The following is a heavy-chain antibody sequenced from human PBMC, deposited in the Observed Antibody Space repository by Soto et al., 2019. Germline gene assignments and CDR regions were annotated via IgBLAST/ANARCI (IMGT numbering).Heavy chain of an antibody. CDR2: IYSSGT. CDR3: ARSGLRLGDVEFDP. V-gene: IGHV4-59*01. CDR1: GGSIGAYY. Sequence: QVRLQESGPGLVKPSETLFLTCTVSGGSIGAYYWTWIRQPPGMGLEWIGFIYSSGTTYNPSLKSQVILSGDTSKNQFSLKRTSGTADDTAVYFCARSGLRLGDVEFDPWGPGILVTISS. J-gene: IGHJ5*02. D-gene: IGHD3-16*01.